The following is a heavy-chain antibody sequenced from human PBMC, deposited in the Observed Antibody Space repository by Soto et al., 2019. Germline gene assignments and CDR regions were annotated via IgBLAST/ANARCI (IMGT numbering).Heavy chain of an antibody. CDR2: IYYSGST. D-gene: IGHD4-4*01. CDR3: ARLGTVTHHMTVYYYNYLDV. Sequence: PSETLSLTCTVSGGSISSSSYYWGWIRQPPGKGLEWIGSIYYSGSTYYNPSLKSRVTISVDTSKNQFSLKLSSVTAADTAVYYCARLGTVTHHMTVYYYNYLDVWGKGTTVTVSS. CDR1: GGSISSSSYY. J-gene: IGHJ6*03. V-gene: IGHV4-39*01.